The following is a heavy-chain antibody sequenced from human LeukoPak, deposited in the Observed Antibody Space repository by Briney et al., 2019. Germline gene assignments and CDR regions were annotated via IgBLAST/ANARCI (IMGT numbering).Heavy chain of an antibody. CDR3: ARAYYYDSSGYHPGGDY. Sequence: GASVKVSCKASGYTFTRYYMQWVRQAPGQGLEWMGIINPSGGSTSYAQKFQGRVTMTRDTSTSTVYMELSSLRSEDTAVYYCARAYYYDSSGYHPGGDYWGQGTLVTVSS. D-gene: IGHD3-22*01. J-gene: IGHJ4*02. CDR1: GYTFTRYY. V-gene: IGHV1-46*01. CDR2: INPSGGST.